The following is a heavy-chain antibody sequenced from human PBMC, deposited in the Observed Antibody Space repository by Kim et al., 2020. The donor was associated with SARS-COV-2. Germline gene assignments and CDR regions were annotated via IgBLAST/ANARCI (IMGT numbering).Heavy chain of an antibody. CDR2: IYYSGST. J-gene: IGHJ3*02. CDR1: GGSISSGGYY. V-gene: IGHV4-31*03. Sequence: SETLSLICTVSGGSISSGGYYWSWIRQHPGKGLEWIGYIYYSGSTYYNPSLKSRVTLSVDTSKNQFSLKLSSVTAADTAVYYCARASITIIVVQAFDIWGQGTMVTVSS. D-gene: IGHD3-22*01. CDR3: ARASITIIVVQAFDI.